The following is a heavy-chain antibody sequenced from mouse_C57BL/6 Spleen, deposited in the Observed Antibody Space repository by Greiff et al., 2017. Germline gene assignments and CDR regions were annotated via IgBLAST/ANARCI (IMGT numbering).Heavy chain of an antibody. CDR3: TEDYDGSPWFAC. D-gene: IGHD2-4*01. J-gene: IGHJ3*01. Sequence: VTLMESGAELVRPGASVKLSCTASGFNIKDYYMHWVKQRPEQGLEWVGRIDPEDGDTEYAPKFQGKATMTADTSSNTAYLQLSSLTSEDTAGDYCTEDYDGSPWFACRGQATLVTVSA. V-gene: IGHV14-1*01. CDR1: GFNIKDYY. CDR2: IDPEDGDT.